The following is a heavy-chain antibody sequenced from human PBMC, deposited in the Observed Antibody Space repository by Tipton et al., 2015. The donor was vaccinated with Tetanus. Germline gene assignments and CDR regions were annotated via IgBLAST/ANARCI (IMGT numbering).Heavy chain of an antibody. CDR1: GGSISSYY. J-gene: IGHJ5*02. Sequence: TLSLTCTVSGGSISSYYWSWIRQPPGKGLEWIGYIYYSGSTNYNPSLKNRVTISVDTSKNQFSLKLSSVTAADTAVYYCARGGRYDYGVQGWFDPWGQGTLVTVSS. CDR2: IYYSGST. CDR3: ARGGRYDYGVQGWFDP. V-gene: IGHV4-59*01. D-gene: IGHD4-17*01.